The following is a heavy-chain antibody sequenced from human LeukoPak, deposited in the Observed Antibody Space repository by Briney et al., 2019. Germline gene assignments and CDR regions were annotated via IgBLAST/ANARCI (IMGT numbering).Heavy chain of an antibody. Sequence: ASVKVSCKASGGTFSSYAISWVRQAPGQGLEWMGIINPSGGSTTYAQRFQGRVTMTRDTSTSTVYMELSSLGSEDTAVYYCARDYFDYWGQGTLVTVSS. CDR3: ARDYFDY. CDR1: GGTFSSYA. CDR2: INPSGGST. V-gene: IGHV1-46*01. J-gene: IGHJ4*02.